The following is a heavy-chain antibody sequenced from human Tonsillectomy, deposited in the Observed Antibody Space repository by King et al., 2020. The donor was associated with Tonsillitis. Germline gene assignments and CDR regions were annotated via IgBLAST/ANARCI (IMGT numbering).Heavy chain of an antibody. CDR1: GFTFSIYN. Sequence: EVQLVESGGGLVQPGGSLRLSCAASGFTFSIYNMNWVRQAPGKGLEWISDIIGSTNTVSYADSVKGRFTISRDNAKNSLYLQMNSLRDEDTAVYYCARDGNGHFDYWGQGALVTVSS. J-gene: IGHJ4*02. CDR3: ARDGNGHFDY. D-gene: IGHD1-1*01. CDR2: IIGSTNTV. V-gene: IGHV3-48*02.